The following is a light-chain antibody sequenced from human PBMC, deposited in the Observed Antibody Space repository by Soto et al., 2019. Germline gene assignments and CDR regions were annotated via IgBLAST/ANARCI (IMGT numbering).Light chain of an antibody. V-gene: IGKV3-15*01. CDR1: QSISSN. J-gene: IGKJ3*01. CDR2: GAS. Sequence: EILMTQSPATLSVSPGERATLSCRASQSISSNLAWYQQKPGQAPRLLIYGASMRATGVPARFSGSGSGTDFTLRISSLQSEDFAVYYCHQYGNWPFTFGPGTKVDIK. CDR3: HQYGNWPFT.